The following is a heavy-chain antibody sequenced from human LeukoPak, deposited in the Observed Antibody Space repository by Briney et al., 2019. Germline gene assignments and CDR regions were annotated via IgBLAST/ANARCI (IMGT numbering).Heavy chain of an antibody. CDR2: IYTSGST. Sequence: PSETLSLTCTVSGASISTYYWSWIRQPAGKGLEWIGRIYTSGSTSYNPSLKSRVTMSVDTSKNQLPLKLSSVTAADTAVYFCARDQTKLGANDNWFAPWGQGTLVTVSS. CDR3: ARDQTKLGANDNWFAP. CDR1: GASISTYY. J-gene: IGHJ5*02. D-gene: IGHD1-26*01. V-gene: IGHV4-4*07.